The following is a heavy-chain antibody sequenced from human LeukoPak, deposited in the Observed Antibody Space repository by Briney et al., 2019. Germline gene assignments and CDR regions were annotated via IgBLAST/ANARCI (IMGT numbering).Heavy chain of an antibody. Sequence: PSETLSLTCTVSGDSISSYYWSWVRQPPGKGLEWIGEINIGGSTNYNPSLKSRVTMSVDTSRNQFSLKLSSVTAADTAVYYCAGNTYYNILTGYYGYFDLWGRGTLVTVSS. CDR1: GDSISSYY. CDR3: AGNTYYNILTGYYGYFDL. V-gene: IGHV4-4*07. D-gene: IGHD3-9*01. J-gene: IGHJ2*01. CDR2: INIGGST.